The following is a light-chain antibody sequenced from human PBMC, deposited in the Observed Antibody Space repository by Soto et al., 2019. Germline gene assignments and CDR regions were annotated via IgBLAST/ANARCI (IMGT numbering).Light chain of an antibody. J-gene: IGKJ4*01. CDR1: QNVNSY. CDR2: DAS. Sequence: EIVLTQSPATLSLSPWERATLSCRASQNVNSYLAWYQKKPGQAPRFLIYDASNRASGIPARFSGSGSGTDFTLTISSLEPEDSAVYYCQQRSNWPPTFGGGTKVDIK. V-gene: IGKV3-11*01. CDR3: QQRSNWPPT.